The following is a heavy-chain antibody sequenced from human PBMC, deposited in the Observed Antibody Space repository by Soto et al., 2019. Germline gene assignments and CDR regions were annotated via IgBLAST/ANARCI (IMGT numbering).Heavy chain of an antibody. CDR3: AGNTVTTEGYFDY. J-gene: IGHJ4*02. CDR2: IYYSGST. CDR1: GGSISSYY. D-gene: IGHD4-17*01. V-gene: IGHV4-59*01. Sequence: PSETLSLTCTVSGGSISSYYWSWIRQPPGKGLEWIGYIYYSGSTNYNPSLKSRVTISVDTSKNQFSLKLSSVTAADTAVYYCAGNTVTTEGYFDYWGQGTLVTVSS.